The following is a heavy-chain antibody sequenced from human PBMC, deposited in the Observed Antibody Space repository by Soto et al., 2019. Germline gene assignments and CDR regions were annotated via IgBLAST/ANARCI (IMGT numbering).Heavy chain of an antibody. CDR1: GGSISSGGYY. J-gene: IGHJ5*02. CDR3: ARAHNYDILTGYFFDP. V-gene: IGHV4-31*03. Sequence: QVQLQESGPGLVKPSQTLSLTCTVSGGSISSGGYYWSWIRQHPGKGLEWIGYIYYSGSTYYNPSLKSRVTRSVDTSKNQFSLKLSSVTAADTAVYYCARAHNYDILTGYFFDPWGQGTLVTVSS. D-gene: IGHD3-9*01. CDR2: IYYSGST.